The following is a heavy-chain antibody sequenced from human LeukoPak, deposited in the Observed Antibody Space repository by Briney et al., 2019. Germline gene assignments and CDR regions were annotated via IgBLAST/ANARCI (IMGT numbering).Heavy chain of an antibody. J-gene: IGHJ5*02. CDR3: ARDNSVRAEAWWFNP. CDR1: GYTFTSYG. V-gene: IGHV1-18*01. D-gene: IGHD1-26*01. Sequence: ASVKVSCKASGYTFTSYGISWVRQAPGHGLEWMGWISAYNGNTNYAQKLQGRVTMTTDTSTSTAYMELRSLRSGDTAVYYCARDNSVRAEAWWFNPWGQGTLVTVCS. CDR2: ISAYNGNT.